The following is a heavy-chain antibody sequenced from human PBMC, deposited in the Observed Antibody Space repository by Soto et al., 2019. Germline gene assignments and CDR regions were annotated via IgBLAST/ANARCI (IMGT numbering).Heavy chain of an antibody. Sequence: RVSCAASGFTFSSSGMHWVRQAPGKGLEWVAVISYDGSNKFYADSVKGRFTISRDNFRNTLYLQMNSLRAEDTAVYYCAKEFHSWNYFDYWGQGTLVTVSS. D-gene: IGHD1-20*01. CDR1: GFTFSSSG. J-gene: IGHJ4*02. CDR3: AKEFHSWNYFDY. V-gene: IGHV3-30*18. CDR2: ISYDGSNK.